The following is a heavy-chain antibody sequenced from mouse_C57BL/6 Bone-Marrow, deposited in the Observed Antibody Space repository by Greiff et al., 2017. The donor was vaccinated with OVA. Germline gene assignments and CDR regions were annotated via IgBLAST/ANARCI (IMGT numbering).Heavy chain of an antibody. CDR3: ARLYSNYVGWFAY. J-gene: IGHJ3*01. D-gene: IGHD2-5*01. CDR1: GFTFSSYG. CDR2: ISSGGSYT. V-gene: IGHV5-6*02. Sequence: DVKLVESGGDLVKPGGSLKLSCAASGFTFSSYGMSWVRQTPDKRLEWVATISSGGSYTYYPDSVKGRFTISRDNAKNTLYLQMSSLKSYDTAMYYCARLYSNYVGWFAYWGQGTLVTVSA.